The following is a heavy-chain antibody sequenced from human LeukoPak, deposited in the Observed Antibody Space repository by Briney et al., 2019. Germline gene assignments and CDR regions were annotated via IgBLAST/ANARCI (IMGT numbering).Heavy chain of an antibody. CDR1: GGSFSGYY. V-gene: IGHV4-34*01. CDR2: INHSGST. Sequence: SETLSLTCAVYGGSFSGYYWSWIRQPPGKGLEWIGEINHSGSTNYNPSLKSRVIISVDTSKNQFSLKLSSATAADTAVYYCAGVNQQLVGEDYWGQGTLVTVSS. J-gene: IGHJ4*02. CDR3: AGVNQQLVGEDY. D-gene: IGHD6-6*01.